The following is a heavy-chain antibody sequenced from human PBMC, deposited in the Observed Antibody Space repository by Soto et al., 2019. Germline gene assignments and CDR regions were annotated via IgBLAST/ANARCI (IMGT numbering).Heavy chain of an antibody. CDR2: IYNSGNT. J-gene: IGHJ3*02. Sequence: QVQLQESGPGLVKPSQTLSLTCTVSGGSIGSGGYYWSWIRQHPGKGLEWIGYIYNSGNTYYNPSLKSRLSISGDTSKNQFSLKLSSVTAADTAVYYCAIVSYCCGYCFSGATNSFDIWGQGTMVTVSS. CDR3: AIVSYCCGYCFSGATNSFDI. V-gene: IGHV4-31*03. CDR1: GGSIGSGGYY. D-gene: IGHD2-21*02.